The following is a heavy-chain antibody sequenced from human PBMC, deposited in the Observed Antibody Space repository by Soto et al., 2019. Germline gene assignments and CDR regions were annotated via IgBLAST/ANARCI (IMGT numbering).Heavy chain of an antibody. J-gene: IGHJ3*02. Sequence: PSETLSLTCTVSGGSISSGGYYWSWIRQHPGKGLEWIGYIYYSGSTYYNPSLKSRVTISVDTSKNQFSLKLSSVTAADTAVYYCARDFGNYYGSSGYLDAGAFDMWGQGTMGAVSS. D-gene: IGHD3-22*01. V-gene: IGHV4-31*03. CDR3: ARDFGNYYGSSGYLDAGAFDM. CDR2: IYYSGST. CDR1: GGSISSGGYY.